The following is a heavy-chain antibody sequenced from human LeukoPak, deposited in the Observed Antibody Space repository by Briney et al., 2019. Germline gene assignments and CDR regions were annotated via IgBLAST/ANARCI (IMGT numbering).Heavy chain of an antibody. D-gene: IGHD3-3*01. CDR3: ARHTSYTIFGVFDFDY. CDR2: ISSSISYI. J-gene: IGHJ4*02. CDR1: GFTFSGYS. Sequence: GGSLRLSCAASGFTFSGYSMNWVRQAPGKGLEWVSSISSSISYIYYADSVKGRFTISRDNAKNSLYLQMNSLRAEDTAVYYCARHTSYTIFGVFDFDYWGQGTLVTVSS. V-gene: IGHV3-21*01.